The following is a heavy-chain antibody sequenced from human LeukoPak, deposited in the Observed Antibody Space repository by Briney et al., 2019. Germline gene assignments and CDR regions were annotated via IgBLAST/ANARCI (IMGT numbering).Heavy chain of an antibody. CDR3: ARGRGIAVAAPGY. CDR2: INHSGST. D-gene: IGHD6-19*01. Sequence: SETLSLTCAVYGGSFSGYYRSWIRQPPGKGLEWIGEINHSGSTNYNPSLKSRVTISVDTSKNQFSLKLSSVTAADTAVYYCARGRGIAVAAPGYWGQGTLVTVSS. V-gene: IGHV4-34*01. CDR1: GGSFSGYY. J-gene: IGHJ4*02.